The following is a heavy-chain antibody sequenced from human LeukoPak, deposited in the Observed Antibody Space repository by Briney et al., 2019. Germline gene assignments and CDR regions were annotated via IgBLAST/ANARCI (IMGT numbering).Heavy chain of an antibody. J-gene: IGHJ4*02. Sequence: SETLSLTCSVSGGSISSYYWSWIRQPPGKGLEWIGYIYYSGRTNYNPSLKSRVTISVDTSKNQFSLTLSSVTAADTAVYYCARGQKYRNGYTVAELGSGYFDYWGQGTLVTVSS. CDR3: ARGQKYRNGYTVAELGSGYFDY. D-gene: IGHD5-18*01. CDR1: GGSISSYY. CDR2: IYYSGRT. V-gene: IGHV4-59*01.